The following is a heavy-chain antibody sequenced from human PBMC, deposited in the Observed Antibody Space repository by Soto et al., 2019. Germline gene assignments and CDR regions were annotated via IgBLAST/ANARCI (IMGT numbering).Heavy chain of an antibody. CDR1: GGSISSIDYY. Sequence: SETLSLTCTVSGGSISSIDYYWSWVRQAPGKGLEWIGYISYTGTTSYNPSLESRLRMSIDRSRNQFSLQMTSVTAADTAVYYCARATSYCGRTTCYPFDFWGQGALVTVSS. CDR3: ARATSYCGRTTCYPFDF. CDR2: ISYTGTT. D-gene: IGHD2-2*01. J-gene: IGHJ4*02. V-gene: IGHV4-30-4*01.